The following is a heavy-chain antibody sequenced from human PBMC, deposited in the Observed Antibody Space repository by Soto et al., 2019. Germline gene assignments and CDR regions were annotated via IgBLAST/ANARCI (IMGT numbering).Heavy chain of an antibody. D-gene: IGHD3-10*01. J-gene: IGHJ6*02. CDR3: AGGGVRGVITRTRDYYGMDV. Sequence: PGESLKISCKGSGYSFLNYWIGWVRQMPGKGLECMGIIYPGGSDTRYSPSFQGQVTISADKSISTAYLQWSSLKASDTAMYYCAGGGVRGVITRTRDYYGMDVWGQGTTVTVSS. CDR2: IYPGGSDT. V-gene: IGHV5-51*01. CDR1: GYSFLNYW.